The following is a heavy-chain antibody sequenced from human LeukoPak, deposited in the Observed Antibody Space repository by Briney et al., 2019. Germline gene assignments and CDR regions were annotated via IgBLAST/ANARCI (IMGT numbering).Heavy chain of an antibody. D-gene: IGHD3-3*01. CDR2: ISAYTGDT. Sequence: ASVKVSCKASGYTFTSYGTSWVRQAPGQGLEWMGWISAYTGDTNYAQKFQGRVTMTTDTSTRIAYMELRSLRSDDTAVYYCARGYDFWSAFDYWGQGTLVTVSS. CDR3: ARGYDFWSAFDY. J-gene: IGHJ4*02. V-gene: IGHV1-18*01. CDR1: GYTFTSYG.